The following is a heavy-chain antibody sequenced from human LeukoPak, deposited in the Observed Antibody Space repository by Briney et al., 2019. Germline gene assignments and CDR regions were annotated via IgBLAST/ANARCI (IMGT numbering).Heavy chain of an antibody. V-gene: IGHV1-46*01. Sequence: ASVKVSCKASGYTFTSYAMHWVRQAPGQRLEWMGIINPSGGSTSYAQKFQGRVTMTRDTSTSTVYMELSSLRSEDTAVYYCARGSEEMATYDYWGQGTLVTVSS. CDR2: INPSGGST. CDR1: GYTFTSYA. D-gene: IGHD5-24*01. CDR3: ARGSEEMATYDY. J-gene: IGHJ4*02.